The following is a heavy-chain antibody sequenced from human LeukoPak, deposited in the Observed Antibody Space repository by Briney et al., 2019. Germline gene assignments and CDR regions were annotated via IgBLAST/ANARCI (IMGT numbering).Heavy chain of an antibody. D-gene: IGHD3-10*01. CDR3: ARDRRFGELSVDY. CDR1: VYTLTSLV. J-gene: IGHJ4*02. V-gene: IGHV1-18*01. CDR2: RSAYNVNT. Sequence: SVNPSCTPSVYTLTSLVTSGVRQAPAQGRDWMGWRSAYNVNTNYAQTLQGRVTMTTDTYTSTAYMVLRSMRSDDTAVYYCARDRRFGELSVDYWGQGTLVTVSS.